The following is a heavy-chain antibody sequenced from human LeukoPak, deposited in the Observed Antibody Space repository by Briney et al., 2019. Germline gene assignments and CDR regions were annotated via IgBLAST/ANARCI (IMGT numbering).Heavy chain of an antibody. CDR1: GFTFSSYA. CDR3: ARLGYSYGYY. Sequence: GGSLRLSCAASGFTFSSYAMSWVRQAPGKGLEWVSSISSSSSYIYYADSVKGRFTISRDNAKNSLYLQMNSLRAEDTAVYYCARLGYSYGYYWGQGTLVTVSS. D-gene: IGHD5-18*01. J-gene: IGHJ4*02. CDR2: ISSSSSYI. V-gene: IGHV3-21*01.